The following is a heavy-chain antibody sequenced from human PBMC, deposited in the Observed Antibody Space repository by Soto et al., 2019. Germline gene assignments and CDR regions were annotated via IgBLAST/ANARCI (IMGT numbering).Heavy chain of an antibody. Sequence: PSETLSLTCAVSGGSISSGGYSWSWIRQPPGKGLEWIGYIYHSGSTYYNPSLKSRVTISVDRSKNQFSLKLSSVTAADTAVYYCARDLGRYNYGFDEDWGQGTLVTVSS. J-gene: IGHJ4*02. D-gene: IGHD3-10*01. CDR3: ARDLGRYNYGFDED. V-gene: IGHV4-30-2*01. CDR2: IYHSGST. CDR1: GGSISSGGYS.